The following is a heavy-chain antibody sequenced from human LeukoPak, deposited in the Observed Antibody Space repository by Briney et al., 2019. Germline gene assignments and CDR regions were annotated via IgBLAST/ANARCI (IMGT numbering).Heavy chain of an antibody. Sequence: GGSLRLSCAASGFTFSSYAMSWVRQAPGKGLAWVSTISGGSGSTYCADSVKGRFTISRDNSKNTLYLQMNSLRDEDTAVYYCAKHRFESGGYHSTDWGQGTLVSVSS. J-gene: IGHJ4*02. CDR1: GFTFSSYA. CDR2: ISGGSGST. D-gene: IGHD3-22*01. V-gene: IGHV3-23*01. CDR3: AKHRFESGGYHSTD.